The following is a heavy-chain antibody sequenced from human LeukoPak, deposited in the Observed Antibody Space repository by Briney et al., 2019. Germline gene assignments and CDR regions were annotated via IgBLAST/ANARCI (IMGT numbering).Heavy chain of an antibody. CDR2: ISAYNGNT. CDR3: ARDRPVELGHLFDY. V-gene: IGHV1-18*01. D-gene: IGHD6-6*01. CDR1: GYTFTSYG. J-gene: IGHJ4*02. Sequence: ASVKVSCKASGYTFTSYGISWGRQAPGQGLEWMGWISAYNGNTNYAQKLQGRVTMTTDTSTSTAYMELRSLRSDDTAVYYCARDRPVELGHLFDYWGQGTLVTVSS.